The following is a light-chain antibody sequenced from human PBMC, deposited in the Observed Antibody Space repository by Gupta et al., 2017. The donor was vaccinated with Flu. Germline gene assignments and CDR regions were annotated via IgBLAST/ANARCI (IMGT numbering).Light chain of an antibody. CDR2: GAS. Sequence: GIPVLPPAERGTLSRRVMQSVAGSYLNWYQQKPGQAPRVLIYGASNRATDIPDRFIGSGSGTDFTLTINRLEPEDSAVYYCLHARRSPWTFGQGTKVEIK. V-gene: IGKV3-20*01. J-gene: IGKJ1*01. CDR3: LHARRSPWT. CDR1: QSVAGSY.